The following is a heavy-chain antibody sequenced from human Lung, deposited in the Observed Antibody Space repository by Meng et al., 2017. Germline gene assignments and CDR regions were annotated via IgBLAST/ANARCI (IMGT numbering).Heavy chain of an antibody. CDR3: ARGTRVSCTGVICYPFDF. CDR1: GFTFSNYA. CDR2: TAATDGGT. Sequence: EVQLLESGGGLVQPGGSLRLSCAAAGFTFSNYAMSWVRQAPGKGLEWVSATAATDGGTYNAASVRGRFTISRDNSKNTLSLQMNSLRADDTAIYYCARGTRVSCTGVICYPFDFWGQGTLVTVSS. J-gene: IGHJ4*02. V-gene: IGHV3-23*01. D-gene: IGHD2-8*02.